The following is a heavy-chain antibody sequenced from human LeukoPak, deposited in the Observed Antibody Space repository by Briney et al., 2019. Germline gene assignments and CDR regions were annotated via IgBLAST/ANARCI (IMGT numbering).Heavy chain of an antibody. CDR2: ISAYNGNT. D-gene: IGHD3-22*01. CDR3: ARESRDSSGYHNWFDP. Sequence: PPASVKVSCKASGYTFTSYGISWVRQAPGQGLEWMGWISAYNGNTNYAQKLQGRVTMTTDTSTSTAYMELRSLRSDDTAVYYCARESRDSSGYHNWFDPWGQGTLVTVSS. J-gene: IGHJ5*02. CDR1: GYTFTSYG. V-gene: IGHV1-18*01.